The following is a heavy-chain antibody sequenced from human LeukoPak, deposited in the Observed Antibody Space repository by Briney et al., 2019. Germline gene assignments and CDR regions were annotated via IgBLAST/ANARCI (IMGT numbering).Heavy chain of an antibody. V-gene: IGHV3-11*01. D-gene: IGHD1-26*01. CDR3: ARGSGSRNYYYYYMDV. Sequence: GGSLRLSCAASGFTFSDYYMGWIRQAPGKGLEWVSYISSSGSTIYYADSVKGRFTISRDNSKNTLYLQMNSLRAEDTAVYYCARGSGSRNYYYYYMDVWGKGTTVTVSS. J-gene: IGHJ6*03. CDR2: ISSSGSTI. CDR1: GFTFSDYY.